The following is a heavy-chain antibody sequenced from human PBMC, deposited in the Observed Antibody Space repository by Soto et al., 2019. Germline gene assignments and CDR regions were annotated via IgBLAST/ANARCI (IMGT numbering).Heavy chain of an antibody. CDR1: GFTFSAYG. J-gene: IGHJ4*02. CDR2: ISFNGKNT. D-gene: IGHD3-16*01. Sequence: QVQLVESGGGVVQPGKSLRLSCAASGFTFSAYGMHWVRQAPGKGLEWVTFISFNGKNTDYADSGKGRFTVSRDNARNTWYLQMNSLRAEDTAVYYCADIGGYDSVGGAYWGQGALVTVSS. V-gene: IGHV3-33*05. CDR3: ADIGGYDSVGGAY.